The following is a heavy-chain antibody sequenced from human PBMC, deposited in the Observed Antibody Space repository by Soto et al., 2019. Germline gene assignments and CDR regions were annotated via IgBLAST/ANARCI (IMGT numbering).Heavy chain of an antibody. CDR2: TSHTGTT. CDR3: ARGPPWMTAFDI. CDR1: GVSISSDY. V-gene: IGHV4-59*01. J-gene: IGHJ3*02. Sequence: QVQLQESGPGLVKPSETLSLTCTVSGVSISSDYWTWIRQSPGKGLEWIAYTSHTGTTDYNPSLRRRVTLSLDSSKDPFSLKLSSVTAEHTAVYYCARGPPWMTAFDIWGQGTKVTVSP. D-gene: IGHD1-1*01.